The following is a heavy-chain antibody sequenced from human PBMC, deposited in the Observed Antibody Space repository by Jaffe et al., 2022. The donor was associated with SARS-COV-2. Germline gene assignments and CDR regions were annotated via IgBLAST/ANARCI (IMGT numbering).Heavy chain of an antibody. J-gene: IGHJ4*02. V-gene: IGHV4-59*01. CDR1: GGSISSYY. CDR3: ARTSIAAAGTFLATLDY. D-gene: IGHD6-13*01. Sequence: QVQLQESGPGLVKPSETLSLTCTVSGGSISSYYWSWIRQPPGKGLEWIGYIYYSGSTNYNPSLKSRVTISVDTSKNQFSLKLSSVTAADTAVYYCARTSIAAAGTFLATLDYWGQGTLVTVSS. CDR2: IYYSGST.